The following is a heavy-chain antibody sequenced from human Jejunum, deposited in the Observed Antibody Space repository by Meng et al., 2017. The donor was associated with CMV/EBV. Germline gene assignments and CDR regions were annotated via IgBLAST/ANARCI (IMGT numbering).Heavy chain of an antibody. CDR3: VPQRGYGYAPTFDS. CDR1: GYTFTGYY. V-gene: IGHV1-2*02. CDR2: INPNSGDT. Sequence: KASGYTFTGYYMHGVRQAPGQGLEWMGWINPNSGDTNYAQNFQGRVTMTRDTSISSAYMELSSLRSDDTAVYYCVPQRGYGYAPTFDSWGQGTLVTVSS. D-gene: IGHD5-18*01. J-gene: IGHJ4*02.